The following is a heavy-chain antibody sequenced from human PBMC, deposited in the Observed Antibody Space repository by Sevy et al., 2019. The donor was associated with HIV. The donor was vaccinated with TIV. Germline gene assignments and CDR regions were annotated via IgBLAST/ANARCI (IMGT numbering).Heavy chain of an antibody. Sequence: GGSLRLSCAASGFTFSSYAMSWVRQAPGKGLEWVSAISGSGGSTYYADSVKGRFTISRDNSKNTLYLQMNSLRAEDTAVYYCAKSAAAGTFYYDYYMDVWGKGTTVTVSS. CDR1: GFTFSSYA. CDR3: AKSAAAGTFYYDYYMDV. J-gene: IGHJ6*03. D-gene: IGHD6-13*01. V-gene: IGHV3-23*01. CDR2: ISGSGGST.